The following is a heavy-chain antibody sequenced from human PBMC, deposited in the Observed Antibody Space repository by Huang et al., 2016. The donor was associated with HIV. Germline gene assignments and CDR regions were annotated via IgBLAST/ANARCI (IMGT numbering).Heavy chain of an antibody. CDR3: ARDRRHCSGGSCYYSDY. Sequence: QVQLQESGPGLVKPSETLSLTCSVSCGSISSHYWGWIRQPPGKGLEWIGSIYYSGGSNYSPSRKSRVFRAVDTSRNQFALKLSSVTAADTAVYYCARDRRHCSGGSCYYSDYWGHGTLVTVSS. CDR2: IYYSGGS. CDR1: CGSISSHY. J-gene: IGHJ4*01. V-gene: IGHV4-59*11. D-gene: IGHD2-15*01.